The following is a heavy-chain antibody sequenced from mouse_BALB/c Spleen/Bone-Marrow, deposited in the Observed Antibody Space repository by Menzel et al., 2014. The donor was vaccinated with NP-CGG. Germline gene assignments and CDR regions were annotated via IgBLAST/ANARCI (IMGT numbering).Heavy chain of an antibody. CDR1: GYTFSSYW. CDR2: ILPGSGST. J-gene: IGHJ4*01. D-gene: IGHD2-10*01. V-gene: IGHV1-9*01. Sequence: QVQLQQSGAELMKPGASMKISCKATGYTFSSYWIERVKQRPGHGLEWIGEILPGSGSTNYNERFKGKATFTADTSSNTAYMQLSSLTSEDSAVYYCARAYYVSYDAMDYWGQGTSVTVSS. CDR3: ARAYYVSYDAMDY.